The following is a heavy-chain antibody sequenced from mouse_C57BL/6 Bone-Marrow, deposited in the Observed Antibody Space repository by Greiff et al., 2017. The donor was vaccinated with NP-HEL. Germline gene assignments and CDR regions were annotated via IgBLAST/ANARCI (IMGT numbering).Heavy chain of an antibody. CDR2: IHPNSGST. CDR1: GYTFTSYW. Sequence: QVQLKQPGAELVKPGASVKLSCEASGYTFTSYWMHWVKQRPGQGLEWIGMIHPNSGSTNYNEKFKSKATLTVDKSSSTAYMQLSRLTSEDSAVYYCARKTFAYWGQGTLVTVSA. J-gene: IGHJ3*01. CDR3: ARKTFAY. V-gene: IGHV1-64*01.